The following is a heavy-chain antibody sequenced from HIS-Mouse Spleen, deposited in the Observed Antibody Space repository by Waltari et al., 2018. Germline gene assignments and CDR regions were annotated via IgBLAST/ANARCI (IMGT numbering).Heavy chain of an antibody. CDR2: IYYSGRT. CDR3: AREIPYSSSWYDWYFDL. V-gene: IGHV4-39*07. J-gene: IGHJ2*01. D-gene: IGHD6-13*01. CDR1: GGSISSSSYY. Sequence: QLQLQESGPGLVKPSETLSLTCTVSGGSISSSSYYWGWIRQPPGKGLAWIGSIYYSGRTYYNPALKSRGTISVDTSKNQFSLKLSSVTAADTAVYYCAREIPYSSSWYDWYFDLWGRGTLVTVSS.